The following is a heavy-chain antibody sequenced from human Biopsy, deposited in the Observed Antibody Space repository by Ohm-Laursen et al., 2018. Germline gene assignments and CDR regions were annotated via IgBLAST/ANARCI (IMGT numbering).Heavy chain of an antibody. CDR3: AADSENCGGDCYIY. CDR1: GGSFTEFS. J-gene: IGHJ4*02. Sequence: SVKVSCKVSGGSFTEFSIHWVRQAPGKGLEWMGGFDPEEGQRTYAQKFQGRLTMTEDTSADTAYMELRGLRSEDAAVYYCAADSENCGGDCYIYWGQGTQVTVSS. V-gene: IGHV1-24*01. D-gene: IGHD2-21*02. CDR2: FDPEEGQR.